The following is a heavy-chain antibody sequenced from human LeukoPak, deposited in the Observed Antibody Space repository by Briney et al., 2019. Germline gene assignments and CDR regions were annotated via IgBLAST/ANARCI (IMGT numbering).Heavy chain of an antibody. CDR1: GGTFSSYA. CDR3: ARGGGSSSGWYDWFDL. CDR2: IIPIFGTA. V-gene: IGHV1-69*06. J-gene: IGHJ5*02. D-gene: IGHD6-19*01. Sequence: SVKVSCKASGGTFSSYAISWVRQAPGQGLEWMGGIIPIFGTANYAQKFQGRVTITADKSTSTAYMELSSLRSEDTAVYYCARGGGSSSGWYDWFDLWGQGTLVTVSS.